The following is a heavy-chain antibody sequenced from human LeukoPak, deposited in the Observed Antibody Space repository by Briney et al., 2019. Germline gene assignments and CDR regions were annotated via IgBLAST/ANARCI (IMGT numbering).Heavy chain of an antibody. J-gene: IGHJ4*02. CDR1: GFTFSSYS. V-gene: IGHV3-21*01. CDR3: AREMDDILTGYGLDY. D-gene: IGHD3-9*01. Sequence: SGGSLRLSCAASGFTFSSYSMSWVRQAPGKGLEWVSSISSTGSYIFYADSVKGRFTISRDNAKNSLYLQMNSLRAEDTAVYYCAREMDDILTGYGLDYWGQGTLVTVSS. CDR2: ISSTGSYI.